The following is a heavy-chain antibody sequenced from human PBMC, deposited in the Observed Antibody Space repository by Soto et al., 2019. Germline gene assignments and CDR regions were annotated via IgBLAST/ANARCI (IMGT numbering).Heavy chain of an antibody. CDR3: ASSSPFHY. J-gene: IGHJ4*02. CDR2: IY. V-gene: IGHV4-61*01. D-gene: IGHD6-6*01. Sequence: SETLSLTCTVSGGSVSGGSYYWSWIRQPPGKGLEWIGYIYYKPSLKSRVSISIDTSRNQFSLKLTSVTAADTGVYYCASSSPFHYWGPGILVTVSS. CDR1: GGSVSGGSYY.